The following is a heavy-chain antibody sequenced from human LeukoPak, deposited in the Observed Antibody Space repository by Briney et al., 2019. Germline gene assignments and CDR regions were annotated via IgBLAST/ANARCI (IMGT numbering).Heavy chain of an antibody. CDR3: ARYDHAPSYYYYYMDV. J-gene: IGHJ6*03. Sequence: SETLSLTCTVSGDSISRYYWSWIRQSPGKGLEWIGYYGGRTTYNPSLKSRVTMSVDTSKNQFSLKLTSVTAADAAVYYCARYDHAPSYYYYYMDVWGKGTTVTVPS. CDR1: GDSISRYY. CDR2: YYGGRT. V-gene: IGHV4-59*01. D-gene: IGHD1-14*01.